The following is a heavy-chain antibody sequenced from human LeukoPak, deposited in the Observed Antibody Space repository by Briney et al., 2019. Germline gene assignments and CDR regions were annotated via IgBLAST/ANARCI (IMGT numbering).Heavy chain of an antibody. Sequence: PGGSLRLSCAASGFTFSSYGMHWVRQAPGKGLEWVAVTWYDGSNKYYADSVKGRFTISRDNSKNTLYLQMNSLRAEDTAVYYCAKDFITMVRGVTSGYWGQGTLVTVSS. D-gene: IGHD3-10*01. J-gene: IGHJ4*02. CDR1: GFTFSSYG. CDR3: AKDFITMVRGVTSGY. V-gene: IGHV3-33*06. CDR2: TWYDGSNK.